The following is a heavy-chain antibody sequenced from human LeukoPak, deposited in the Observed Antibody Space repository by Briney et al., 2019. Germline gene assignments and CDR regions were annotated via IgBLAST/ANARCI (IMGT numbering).Heavy chain of an antibody. CDR3: ARWTTTYLDY. CDR2: VNPSGDST. J-gene: IGHJ4*02. Sequence: ASVKVSCKASGYTFIRYYIHWVRQAPGQGLEWMGIVNPSGDSTNYAQKFQGRVTMTRDTSTSSVYMELSSLRSEDTAVYYCARWTTTYLDYWGQGTLVTVSS. D-gene: IGHD3/OR15-3a*01. V-gene: IGHV1-46*01. CDR1: GYTFIRYY.